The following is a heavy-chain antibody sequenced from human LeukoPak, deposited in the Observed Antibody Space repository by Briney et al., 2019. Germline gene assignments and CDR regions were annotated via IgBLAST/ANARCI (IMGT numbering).Heavy chain of an antibody. CDR2: IIPIFGTA. CDR1: GGTLSSYA. D-gene: IGHD3-3*01. V-gene: IGHV1-69*05. Sequence: GRSVKVSCKASGGTLSSYAISWVRQAPGQGREWMGGIIPIFGTANYAQKFQGRVTITTDESTSTAYVELSSLRSEDTAVYYCASAPTIFGVVIDYYYMDVWGKGTTVTVSS. J-gene: IGHJ6*03. CDR3: ASAPTIFGVVIDYYYMDV.